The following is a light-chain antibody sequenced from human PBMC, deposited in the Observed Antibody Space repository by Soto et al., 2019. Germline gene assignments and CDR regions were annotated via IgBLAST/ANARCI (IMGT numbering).Light chain of an antibody. V-gene: IGLV2-8*01. Sequence: QSALTQPPSASGSPGQSGTISCTGTSNDVGGYNYVSWYQQHPGNAPTLKIYEVSKRPLGVTDRFSGFKSGNTASLTVSGLQDEYEADYYFSSSAGRNITVVSGGTKLTVL. CDR1: SNDVGGYNY. J-gene: IGLJ3*02. CDR3: SSSAGRNITV. CDR2: EVS.